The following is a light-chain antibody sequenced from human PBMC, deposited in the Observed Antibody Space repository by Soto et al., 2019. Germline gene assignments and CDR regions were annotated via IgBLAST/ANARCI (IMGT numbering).Light chain of an antibody. J-gene: IGKJ3*01. CDR2: AAS. V-gene: IGKV1-39*01. CDR1: QSISAY. Sequence: DIQMTQSSSSMSASVGDRVTITCRASQSISAYLNWYQQKPGKAPKLLIYAASSLQSGVPSRFSGSGSGTDFTLTISSLQPEDFATYYCQESYSTPSVTFGPGTKVDIK. CDR3: QESYSTPSVT.